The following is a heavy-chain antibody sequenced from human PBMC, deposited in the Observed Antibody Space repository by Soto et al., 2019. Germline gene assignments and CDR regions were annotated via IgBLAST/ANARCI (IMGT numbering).Heavy chain of an antibody. CDR1: GGSISGYY. V-gene: IGHV4-59*08. Sequence: SETLSLTCTVIGGSISGYYWSWIRQSPGKRLEWIGCIHYSGSANYNPSLKSRVTISVDTSKNQFSLKMSSVTAADTAVYYCARHSKDYGPRYYWGQGTLVTVSS. CDR2: IHYSGSA. CDR3: ARHSKDYGPRYY. D-gene: IGHD4-17*01. J-gene: IGHJ4*02.